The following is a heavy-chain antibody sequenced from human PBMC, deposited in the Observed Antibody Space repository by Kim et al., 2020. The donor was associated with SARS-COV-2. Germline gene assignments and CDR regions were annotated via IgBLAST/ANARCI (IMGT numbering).Heavy chain of an antibody. J-gene: IGHJ6*02. CDR2: IIPIFGTA. D-gene: IGHD3-3*01. CDR3: ARESESRIFGVVLYYYGMDV. V-gene: IGHV1-69*13. CDR1: GGTFSSYA. Sequence: SVKVSCKASGGTFSSYAISWVRQAPGQGLEWMGGIIPIFGTANYAQKFQGRVTITADESTSTAYMELSSLRSEDTAVYYCARESESRIFGVVLYYYGMDVWGQGTTVTVSS.